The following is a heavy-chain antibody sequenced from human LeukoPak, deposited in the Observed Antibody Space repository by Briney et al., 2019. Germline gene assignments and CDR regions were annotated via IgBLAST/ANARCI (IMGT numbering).Heavy chain of an antibody. CDR1: GFTFSDYY. CDR2: ISTTSTYT. Sequence: GGSLRLSCSASGFTFSDYYMSWIRQAPGKGLEWVSKISTTSTYTNYADSVKGRFTISRDNAKNSRYLQMNSLRVEDTAVYYCVREDKWYFDLWGRRNLFTASS. CDR3: VREDKWYFDL. J-gene: IGHJ2*01. V-gene: IGHV3-11*05.